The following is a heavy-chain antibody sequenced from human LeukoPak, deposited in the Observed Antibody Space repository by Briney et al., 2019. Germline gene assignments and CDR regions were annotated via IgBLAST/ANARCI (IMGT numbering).Heavy chain of an antibody. CDR3: ARDVTYHGGDWFDP. Sequence: GGSLRLSCAASGFTFSRYSMNWVRQAPGKGLEWVSYISSTASSIYYADSVKGRFTISRDNAKNSLYLQMNSLRAEDTAVYYCARDVTYHGGDWFDPWGQGTLVTVSS. D-gene: IGHD4-23*01. V-gene: IGHV3-21*05. CDR2: ISSTASSI. CDR1: GFTFSRYS. J-gene: IGHJ5*02.